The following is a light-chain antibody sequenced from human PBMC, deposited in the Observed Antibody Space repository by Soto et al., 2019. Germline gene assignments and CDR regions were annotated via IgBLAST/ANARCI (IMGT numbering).Light chain of an antibody. V-gene: IGLV2-23*01. CDR3: SSYAGSGVVV. CDR2: EGS. CDR1: SSDVGSYNL. Sequence: QSALTQPASVSGSPGQSITISCTGTSSDVGSYNLVSWYQQHPGKAPKLMIYEGSKRPSGVSNRFSGSKSGNTASLTISGLQAVDEADYYCSSYAGSGVVVFGGGTNLTVL. J-gene: IGLJ2*01.